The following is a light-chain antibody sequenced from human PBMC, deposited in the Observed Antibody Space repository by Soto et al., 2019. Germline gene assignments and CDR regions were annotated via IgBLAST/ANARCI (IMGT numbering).Light chain of an antibody. V-gene: IGLV3-1*01. CDR2: QNT. J-gene: IGLJ2*01. Sequence: SYELTQSPSVSVSPGQTASITCSGDKLGDKYACWYQQKPGRSPVLVIYQNTKRPSGIPERFSGSNSGNTATLTISGTQAMDEADYYCQAWDSSTVVFGGGTQLTVL. CDR3: QAWDSSTVV. CDR1: KLGDKY.